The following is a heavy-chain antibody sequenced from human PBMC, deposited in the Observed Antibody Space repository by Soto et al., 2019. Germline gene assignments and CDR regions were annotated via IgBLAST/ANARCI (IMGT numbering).Heavy chain of an antibody. J-gene: IGHJ6*03. CDR1: GGSISSYY. CDR2: IYYSGST. CDR3: ARSARSVGNTLGKPTRPVSYYMDV. V-gene: IGHV4-59*08. Sequence: SETLSLTCTVSGGSISSYYWSWIRQPPGKGLEWIGYIYYSGSTNYNPSLKSRVTISVDTSKNQFSLKLSSVTAADTAVYYCARSARSVGNTLGKPTRPVSYYMDVWGKGTTVTVSS. D-gene: IGHD3-16*01.